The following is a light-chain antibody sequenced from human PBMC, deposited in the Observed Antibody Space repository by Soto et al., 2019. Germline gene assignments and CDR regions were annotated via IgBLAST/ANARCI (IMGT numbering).Light chain of an antibody. CDR2: DAS. CDR3: QRGDT. J-gene: IGKJ5*01. V-gene: IGKV3-11*01. Sequence: EIVLTQSPATLSLSPGERAILSCRASQSVSSNLAWYQQKPGQAPRLLIYDASNRATGVPARFSGSGSGTDFTLTISSLEPEDFAVYYCQRGDTFGQGTDWRL. CDR1: QSVSSN.